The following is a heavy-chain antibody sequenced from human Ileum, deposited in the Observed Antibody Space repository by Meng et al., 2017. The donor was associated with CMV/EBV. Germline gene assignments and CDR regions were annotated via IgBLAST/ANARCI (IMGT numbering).Heavy chain of an antibody. J-gene: IGHJ4*02. D-gene: IGHD3-10*01. CDR3: GRAGARGVPVDM. Sequence: QLMEWGPGLVKPSETLSLTCSVSGDSISGYHWTWIRKPAGRGLEWIGRLRTSGTTDHNPSLKSRVTLPIDTSKNQFSLKLNSVTAADTAVYYCGRAGARGVPVDMWGQGTLVTVSS. CDR2: LRTSGTT. CDR1: GDSISGYH. V-gene: IGHV4-4*07.